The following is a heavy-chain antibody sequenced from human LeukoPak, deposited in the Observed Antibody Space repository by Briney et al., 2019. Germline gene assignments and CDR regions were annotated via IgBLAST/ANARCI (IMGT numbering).Heavy chain of an antibody. Sequence: GESLKISCQVPGYSFTDYWIGWVRQMPGKGLEWVGIIYPGDSDTRYSPSFQGQVTISADKSISTAYLQWSSLKASDTAMYYCSRRHGDYSNLDYWGQGTLVTVSS. CDR2: IYPGDSDT. V-gene: IGHV5-51*01. CDR1: GYSFTDYW. CDR3: SRRHGDYSNLDY. J-gene: IGHJ4*02. D-gene: IGHD4-17*01.